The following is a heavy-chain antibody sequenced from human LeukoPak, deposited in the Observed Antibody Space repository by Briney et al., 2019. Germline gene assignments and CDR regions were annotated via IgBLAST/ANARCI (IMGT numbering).Heavy chain of an antibody. CDR3: ARDGLMAGTTED. D-gene: IGHD1-7*01. CDR1: GYAFTSYG. V-gene: IGHV1-18*01. CDR2: ISAYNGNT. J-gene: IGHJ4*02. Sequence: ASVKVSCKASGYAFTSYGISWVRQAPGQGLEWMGWISAYNGNTNYAQKLQGRVTMTTDTSTSTAYLELRSLRSDDTAVYYCARDGLMAGTTEDWGQGTLVTVSS.